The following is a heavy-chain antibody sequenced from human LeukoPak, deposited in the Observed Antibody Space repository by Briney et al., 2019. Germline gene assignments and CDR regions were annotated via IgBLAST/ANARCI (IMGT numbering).Heavy chain of an antibody. J-gene: IGHJ1*01. CDR3: ARGLEQQLPREYFQH. CDR2: IIPILGIA. V-gene: IGHV1-69*02. CDR1: GGTFSSCT. Sequence: ASVKVPCKASGGTFSSCTISWVRQAPGQGLEWMGRIIPILGIANYAQKFQGRVTITADKSTSTAYMELSSLRSEDTAVYYCARGLEQQLPREYFQHWGQGTLVTVSS. D-gene: IGHD6-13*01.